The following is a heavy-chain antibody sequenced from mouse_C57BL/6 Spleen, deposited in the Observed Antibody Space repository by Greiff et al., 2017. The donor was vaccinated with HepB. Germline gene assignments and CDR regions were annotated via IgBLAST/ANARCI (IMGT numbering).Heavy chain of an antibody. CDR2: IDPETGGT. V-gene: IGHV1-15*01. CDR3: TREGVLTTVVDFDY. CDR1: GYTFTDYE. J-gene: IGHJ2*01. Sequence: QVQLQQSGAELVRPGASVTLSCKASGYTFTDYEMHWVKQTPVHGLEWIGAIDPETGGTAYNQKFKGKAILTADKSSSTAYMELRSLTSEDSAVYYCTREGVLTTVVDFDYWGQGTTLTVSS. D-gene: IGHD1-1*01.